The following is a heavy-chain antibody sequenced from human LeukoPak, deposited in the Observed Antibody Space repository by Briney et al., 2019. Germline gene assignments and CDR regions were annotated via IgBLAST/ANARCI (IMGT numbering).Heavy chain of an antibody. D-gene: IGHD5-12*01. CDR3: ARDRGYTQDY. V-gene: IGHV3-74*01. CDR2: IRSDGRTT. CDR1: GFTFSTYW. Sequence: GGSLRLSCAVSGFTFSTYWMHWVRQAPGQGLVWVSHIRSDGRTTTYADSVKGRFTISRDNAKNTLYLQMNSLRAEDTAVYYCARDRGYTQDYWGQGTLVTVSS. J-gene: IGHJ4*02.